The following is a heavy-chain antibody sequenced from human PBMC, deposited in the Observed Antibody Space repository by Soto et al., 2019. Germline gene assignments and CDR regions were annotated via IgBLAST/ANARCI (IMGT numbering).Heavy chain of an antibody. D-gene: IGHD5-18*01. CDR2: IKQDGSEK. J-gene: IGHJ4*02. Sequence: EVQLVESGGDLVQPGGSLRLSCAASGFTCSIYWMSWVRLAAGKGLEWVANIKQDGSEKYYVDSVKGRFTISRDNAKNSLYLQMSTLRAEDTAVYYCASGYTYGQFDFWGQGTLVTVSS. V-gene: IGHV3-7*02. CDR1: GFTCSIYW. CDR3: ASGYTYGQFDF.